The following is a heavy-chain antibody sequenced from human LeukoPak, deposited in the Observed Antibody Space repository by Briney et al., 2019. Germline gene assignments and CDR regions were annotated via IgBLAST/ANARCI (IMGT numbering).Heavy chain of an antibody. D-gene: IGHD3-3*01. V-gene: IGHV4-34*01. Sequence: SETLSLTCAVYGGSFSGYYWSWIRQPPGKGLEWIGEINHSGSTNYNPSLKSRVTISVDTSKNQFSLKLSSVTAADTAVYYRASTYYDFWSGRFDYWGQGTLVTVSS. CDR2: INHSGST. CDR1: GGSFSGYY. CDR3: ASTYYDFWSGRFDY. J-gene: IGHJ4*02.